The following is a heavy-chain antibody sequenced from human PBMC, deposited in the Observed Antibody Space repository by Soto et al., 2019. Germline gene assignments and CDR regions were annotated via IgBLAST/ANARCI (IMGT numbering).Heavy chain of an antibody. CDR1: GFIFNSYS. V-gene: IGHV3-48*01. CDR2: INSGSTSV. J-gene: IGHJ4*02. CDR3: ASSASPLAY. Sequence: EVQLVEYGGGLVQPGGSLRLSCVASGFIFNSYSMNWVRQAPGKGLEWISYINSGSTSVFYADSVKGRFSISRDNAKNSLYLQMNSLRAEDTAVYYCASSASPLAYWGQGTLVTVSS. D-gene: IGHD1-26*01.